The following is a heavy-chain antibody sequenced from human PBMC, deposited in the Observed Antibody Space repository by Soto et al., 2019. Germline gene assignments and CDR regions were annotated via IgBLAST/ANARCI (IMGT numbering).Heavy chain of an antibody. CDR2: VWYDGGNK. V-gene: IGHV3-33*01. D-gene: IGHD5-12*01. J-gene: IGHJ6*02. CDR1: GFTFRNYG. Sequence: QVQLVESGGGVVQPGRSLRLSCAASGFTFRNYGMHWVRQAPAKGLEWVALVWYDGGNKNYVDSVKGRFTISRDNSKNTLQQQMNRPRDEDTGVYYCVRAAGYSGNDYVYYYGMDVWGHGTTVTVSS. CDR3: VRAAGYSGNDYVYYYGMDV.